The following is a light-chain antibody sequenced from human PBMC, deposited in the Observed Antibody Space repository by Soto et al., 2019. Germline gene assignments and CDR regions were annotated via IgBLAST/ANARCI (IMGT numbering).Light chain of an antibody. CDR1: QSVCSY. CDR3: QQRGNWPPT. J-gene: IGKJ2*01. V-gene: IGKV3-11*01. Sequence: EIVLTQSPATLSLSPWERATLSCRASQSVCSYLAWYQQKPSQAPRLLIYDASSRATGIPARFSGSGSATDFTLTISSLEPEDFAVYYCQQRGNWPPTFGQGTKLEIK. CDR2: DAS.